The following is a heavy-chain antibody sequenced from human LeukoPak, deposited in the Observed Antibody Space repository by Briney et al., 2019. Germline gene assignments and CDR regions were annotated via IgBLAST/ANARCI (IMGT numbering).Heavy chain of an antibody. CDR3: ARQPAIVLMVYARALDY. J-gene: IGHJ4*02. V-gene: IGHV3-30*01. CDR1: GFTFSSYA. Sequence: PGRSLRLSCAASGFTFSSYAMHWVRQAPGKGLEWVAVISYDGSNKYYADSVKGRFTISRDNSKNTLYLRMNSLRAEDTAVYYCARQPAIVLMVYARALDYWGQGTLVTVSS. CDR2: ISYDGSNK. D-gene: IGHD2-8*01.